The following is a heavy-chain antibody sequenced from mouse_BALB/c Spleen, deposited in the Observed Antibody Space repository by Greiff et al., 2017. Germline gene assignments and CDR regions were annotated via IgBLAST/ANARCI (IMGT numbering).Heavy chain of an antibody. J-gene: IGHJ3*01. CDR3: ARVEGHGNYAWFAY. D-gene: IGHD2-1*01. V-gene: IGHV5-15*02. CDR2: FSNLAYSI. Sequence: EVNVVESGGGLVQPGGSRTLSCAASGFTFSDYGMAWFRQAPGKGPVWVAFFSNLAYSIYYADTVTGRFTITRENTKNTLYLEMSSLRSEDTAMYYCARVEGHGNYAWFAYWGQGTLVTVSA. CDR1: GFTFSDYG.